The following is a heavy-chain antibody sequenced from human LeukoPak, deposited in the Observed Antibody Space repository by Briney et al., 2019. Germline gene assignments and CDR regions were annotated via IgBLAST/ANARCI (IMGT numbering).Heavy chain of an antibody. CDR2: IIQIINIP. J-gene: IGHJ4*02. CDR1: RGIFSSYA. D-gene: IGHD5-18*01. Sequence: SVKLSRKVSRGIFSSYAITCARQAPGQGLEGMGRIIQIINIPDYAQKFQGRLTITTYKSTSTTYMEWRRLASEDTAVYFCARGQTRGYPGYWGQGTLVAVSS. V-gene: IGHV1-69*04. CDR3: ARGQTRGYPGY.